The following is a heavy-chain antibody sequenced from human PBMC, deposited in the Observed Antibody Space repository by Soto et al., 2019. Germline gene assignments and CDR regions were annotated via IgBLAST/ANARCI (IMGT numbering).Heavy chain of an antibody. J-gene: IGHJ4*02. CDR2: MYHSGST. CDR3: ARVPDY. CDR1: GGSISGYY. V-gene: IGHV4-59*12. D-gene: IGHD2-2*01. Sequence: SETLSLTCTVSGGSISGYYWSWIRQPPGKGLEWIGYMYHSGSTNYNPSLKSRVTISIDRSKNQFSLKLSSVTAADTAVYYCARVPDYWGQGILVTV.